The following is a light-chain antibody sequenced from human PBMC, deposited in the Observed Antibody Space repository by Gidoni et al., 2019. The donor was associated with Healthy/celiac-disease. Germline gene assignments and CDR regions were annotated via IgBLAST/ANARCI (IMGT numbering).Light chain of an antibody. CDR3: QQYNNWPPWT. J-gene: IGKJ1*01. V-gene: IGKV3-15*01. Sequence: EIVMTQSPATLSVSPGERATLSCRASQSVSSNLAWYQQKPGQAPMLLIYGASTRATGIPARFSGSGSGTEFTLTISSLQSEDFAVYSFQQYNNWPPWTFGQGTKVDIK. CDR2: GAS. CDR1: QSVSSN.